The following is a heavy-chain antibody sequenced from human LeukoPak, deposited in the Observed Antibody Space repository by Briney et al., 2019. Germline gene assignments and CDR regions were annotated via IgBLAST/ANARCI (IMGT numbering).Heavy chain of an antibody. CDR1: GFTVSSNY. J-gene: IGHJ6*02. CDR3: ARVYMVRGVIIRYYGMDV. D-gene: IGHD3-10*01. V-gene: IGHV4-34*01. Sequence: PGGSLRLSCAASGFTVSSNYMSWIRQPPGKGLEWIGEINHSGSTNYNPSLKSRVTISVDTSKNQFSLKLSSVTAADTAVYYCARVYMVRGVIIRYYGMDVWGQGTTVTVSS. CDR2: INHSGST.